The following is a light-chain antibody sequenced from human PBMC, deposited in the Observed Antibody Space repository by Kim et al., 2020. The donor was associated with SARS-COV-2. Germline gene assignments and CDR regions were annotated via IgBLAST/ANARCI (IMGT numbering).Light chain of an antibody. V-gene: IGKV4-1*01. Sequence: ATSNCKSSQSVLFSSNNKNYLAWYQQKPGQTPKLIIYWASTRESGVPDRLSGSGSGTDFTLTISSLQAEDVAVYYCQQYYTTPWTFGQGTKVDIK. CDR1: QSVLFSSNNKNY. CDR3: QQYYTTPWT. CDR2: WAS. J-gene: IGKJ1*01.